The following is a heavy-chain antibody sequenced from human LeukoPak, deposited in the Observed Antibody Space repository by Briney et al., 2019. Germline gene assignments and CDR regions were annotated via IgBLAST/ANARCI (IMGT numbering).Heavy chain of an antibody. CDR3: ARLSSSWYLYFDY. Sequence: SETLSLTCAVYGGSFSGYYWSWILQPPGKGLEWIGEINHSGSTNYNPSLKSRVTISVDTSKNQFSLKLSSVTAADTAVYYCARLSSSWYLYFDYWGQGTLVTVSS. CDR1: GGSFSGYY. J-gene: IGHJ4*02. D-gene: IGHD6-13*01. V-gene: IGHV4-34*01. CDR2: INHSGST.